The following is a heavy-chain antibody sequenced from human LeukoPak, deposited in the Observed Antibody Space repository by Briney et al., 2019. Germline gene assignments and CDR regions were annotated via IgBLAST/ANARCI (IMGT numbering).Heavy chain of an antibody. D-gene: IGHD5-12*01. CDR2: IKSKTDGGTT. CDR1: GFTFSSYS. J-gene: IGHJ4*02. Sequence: GGSLRLSCAASGFTFSSYSMNWVRQAPGKGLEWVGRIKSKTDGGTTDYAAPVKGRFTISRDDSKNTLYLQMNSLKTEDTAVYYCTTRGYSGYDLRDYWGQGTLVTVSS. CDR3: TTRGYSGYDLRDY. V-gene: IGHV3-15*01.